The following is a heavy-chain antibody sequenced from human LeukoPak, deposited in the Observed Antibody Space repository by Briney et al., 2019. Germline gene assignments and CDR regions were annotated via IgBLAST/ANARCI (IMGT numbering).Heavy chain of an antibody. CDR1: GASISGHY. Sequence: KTSETLSLTCTVSGASISGHYWSWIRQSPGKGVECIGYIYSGSVDYNPSLKSRATISGDASKNQVSLILKSVTTADTAMYYCVKVGYGSGTWGWFDPWGQGILVTVST. CDR3: VKVGYGSGTWGWFDP. J-gene: IGHJ5*02. D-gene: IGHD3-10*01. CDR2: IYSGSV. V-gene: IGHV4-59*11.